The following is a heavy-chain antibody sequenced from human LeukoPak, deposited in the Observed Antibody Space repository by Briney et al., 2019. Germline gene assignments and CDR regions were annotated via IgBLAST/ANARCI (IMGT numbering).Heavy chain of an antibody. Sequence: SETLSLTCTVSGGSISSSSYYWGWIRQPPGKGLEWIGSIYYSGSTYYNPSLKSRVTISVDTSKNQFSLKLSSVTAADTAVYYCASWVEGIAEAVGAFDIWGQGTMVTVSS. V-gene: IGHV4-39*01. CDR1: GGSISSSSYY. D-gene: IGHD6-13*01. CDR2: IYYSGST. J-gene: IGHJ3*02. CDR3: ASWVEGIAEAVGAFDI.